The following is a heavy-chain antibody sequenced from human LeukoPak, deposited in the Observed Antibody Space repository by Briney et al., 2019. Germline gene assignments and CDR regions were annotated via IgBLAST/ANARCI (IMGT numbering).Heavy chain of an antibody. CDR1: RYTFTSYD. CDR2: MNPNSGNT. Sequence: ASVKVSCKASRYTFTSYDINWVRQATGQGLEWMGWMNPNSGNTGYAQKFQGRVTMTRNTSISTAYMELSSLRSEDTAVYYCASKCWDPTCCPNYYGMDVWGQGTTVTVSS. V-gene: IGHV1-8*01. D-gene: IGHD2-2*01. J-gene: IGHJ6*02. CDR3: ASKCWDPTCCPNYYGMDV.